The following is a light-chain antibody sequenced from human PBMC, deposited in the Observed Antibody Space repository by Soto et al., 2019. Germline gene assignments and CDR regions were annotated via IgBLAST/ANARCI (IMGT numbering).Light chain of an antibody. CDR3: QEYYSTPLT. J-gene: IGKJ4*02. CDR1: QSVLYSSNNKNY. Sequence: DIVMTQSPDSLAVSLGERAAINCKSSQSVLYSSNNKNYLAWYQQKPGQPPRLLLYWAFTRESGVPDRFSGSGSGTDFTLYLSSLRAEDVAVYYCQEYYSTPLTFGGGTKVEIK. V-gene: IGKV4-1*01. CDR2: WAF.